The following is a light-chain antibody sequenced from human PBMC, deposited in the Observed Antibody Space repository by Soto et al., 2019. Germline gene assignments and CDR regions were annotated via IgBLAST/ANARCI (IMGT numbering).Light chain of an antibody. CDR1: QDISNY. Sequence: DIQMTQSPSSLSASVGDRVTITCQASQDISNYLNWYQQKPGKAPTLLIHDASNLETGVPSRFSGSGSGTDFTFTISSLQPEDLATYYCQQYDHLITFGQGTRLEIK. CDR2: DAS. V-gene: IGKV1-33*01. CDR3: QQYDHLIT. J-gene: IGKJ5*01.